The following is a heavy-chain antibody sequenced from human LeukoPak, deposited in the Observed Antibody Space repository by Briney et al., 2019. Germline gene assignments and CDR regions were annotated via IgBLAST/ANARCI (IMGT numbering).Heavy chain of an antibody. CDR3: ARGIVLSMFRGAFDY. D-gene: IGHD3-10*01. CDR1: GYTFTSHG. CDR2: ISTYNGNT. V-gene: IGHV1-18*01. J-gene: IGHJ4*02. Sequence: GASVKASCKASGYTFTSHGISWVRQAPGQGLEWMGWISTYNGNTNYAQKLQGRVSMTTDTSTSTAYMDLRSLRSDDTAVYYCARGIVLSMFRGAFDYWGQGTLVTVSS.